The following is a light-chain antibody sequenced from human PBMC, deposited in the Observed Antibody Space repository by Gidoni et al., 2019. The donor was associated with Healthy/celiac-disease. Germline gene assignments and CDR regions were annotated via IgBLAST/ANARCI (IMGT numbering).Light chain of an antibody. CDR1: QSVSSSY. CDR2: GAS. V-gene: IGKV3-20*01. Sequence: EIVLTQSPGTLSLSPGERATLSCRASQSVSSSYLAWYQQKPGQAPRLLIYGASRRATGIPDRVSGSGSGTDFTLTISRLEPEDFAVYYCQQYGSSPTFGPGTKVDIK. J-gene: IGKJ3*01. CDR3: QQYGSSPT.